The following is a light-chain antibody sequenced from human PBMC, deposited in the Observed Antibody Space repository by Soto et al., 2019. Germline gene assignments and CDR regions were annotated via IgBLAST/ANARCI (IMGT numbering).Light chain of an antibody. CDR3: QSYDSSNQV. J-gene: IGLJ2*01. Sequence: NFMLTQPHSVSESPGKTVTISCTRSSGSIASNYVQWYQQRPGSSPTTVIYEDNRRPSGVPDRFSGSIDSSSNSASLTISGLKTEDEADYYCQSYDSSNQVFGGGTQLTV. V-gene: IGLV6-57*01. CDR1: SGSIASNY. CDR2: EDN.